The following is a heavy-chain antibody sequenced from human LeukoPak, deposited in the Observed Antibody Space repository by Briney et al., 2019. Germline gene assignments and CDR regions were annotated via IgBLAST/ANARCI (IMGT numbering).Heavy chain of an antibody. Sequence: GGSLRLSCVASGFTFSTHAMSWVRLAPGKGLEWVSAIGGSDGSTYYADSVKGRFTISRDNSKDTLYLQMNSLRAEDTAVYYCAKRDSSGSYPYYFDYWGQGTLVTVSS. D-gene: IGHD3-22*01. CDR3: AKRDSSGSYPYYFDY. J-gene: IGHJ4*02. V-gene: IGHV3-23*01. CDR2: IGGSDGST. CDR1: GFTFSTHA.